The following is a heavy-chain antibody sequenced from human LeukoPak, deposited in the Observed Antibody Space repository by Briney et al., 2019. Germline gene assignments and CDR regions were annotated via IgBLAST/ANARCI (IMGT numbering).Heavy chain of an antibody. CDR1: GYSFTSYW. Sequence: GESLKTSCKGSGYSFTSYWIGWVRQMPGKGLEWMGIIYPGDSDTRYSPSFQGQVTISADKSISTAYLQWSSLKASDTAMYYCARSSSGSGNGGWFDPWGQGTLVTVSS. J-gene: IGHJ5*02. V-gene: IGHV5-51*01. CDR3: ARSSSGSGNGGWFDP. CDR2: IYPGDSDT. D-gene: IGHD2-15*01.